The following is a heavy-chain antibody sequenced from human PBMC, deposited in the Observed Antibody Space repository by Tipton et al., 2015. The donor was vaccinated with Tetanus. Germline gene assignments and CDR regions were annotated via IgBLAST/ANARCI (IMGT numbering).Heavy chain of an antibody. D-gene: IGHD6-25*01. J-gene: IGHJ3*02. CDR3: AREGSAADAFDI. CDR2: IWYDGSNK. Sequence: SLRLSCAASGFTFSSYGMHWVRQAPGKGLEWVAVIWYDGSNKYYADSVKGRFTISRDNSKNTLYLQMNSLRAEDTAVYYCAREGSAADAFDIWGQGTMVTVSS. V-gene: IGHV3-33*01. CDR1: GFTFSSYG.